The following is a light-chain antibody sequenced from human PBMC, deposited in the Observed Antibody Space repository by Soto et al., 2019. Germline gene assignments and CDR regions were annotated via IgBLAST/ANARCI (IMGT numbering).Light chain of an antibody. J-gene: IGLJ2*01. CDR2: EVS. Sequence: QSALTQPPSASGSPGQSVTISCTGTSSDIGTYVFVSWYQQHPGKAPKLMIYEVSKRPSGVPDRFSASKSGNTASLTVSGLQVEDEADYYCSLFAGGNNVIFGGGTKLTFL. CDR1: SSDIGTYVF. CDR3: SLFAGGNNVI. V-gene: IGLV2-8*01.